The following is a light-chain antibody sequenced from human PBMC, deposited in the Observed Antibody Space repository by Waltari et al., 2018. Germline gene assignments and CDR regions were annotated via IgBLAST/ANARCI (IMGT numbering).Light chain of an antibody. CDR2: KVS. V-gene: IGKV2-30*02. CDR1: LSLVHSDGDTY. CDR3: MQSTHWPPWT. J-gene: IGKJ1*01. Sequence: DLVITQSPRFLPVTLGQPASISCRSSLSLVHSDGDTYLHWFQQRPGQSPRRLINKVSERDPGVPDRFSGSGSGTDFTLEISTVEAEDVGVYYCMQSTHWPPWTFGQGTRVEIK.